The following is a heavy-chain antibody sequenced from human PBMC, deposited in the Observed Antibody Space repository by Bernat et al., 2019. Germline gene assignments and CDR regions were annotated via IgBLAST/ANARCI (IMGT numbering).Heavy chain of an antibody. CDR2: ISYDGSNK. D-gene: IGHD4-11*01. CDR3: ARNSMTNKWSAFDI. J-gene: IGHJ3*02. Sequence: QVQLVESGGGVVQPGRSLRLSCAASGFTFSSYGMHWVRQGPGKGLEWVAVISYDGSNKYYADSVKGRFTISRDNSKNTLYLQMNSLRAEDTAVYYCARNSMTNKWSAFDIWGQGTMVTVSS. V-gene: IGHV3-30*03. CDR1: GFTFSSYG.